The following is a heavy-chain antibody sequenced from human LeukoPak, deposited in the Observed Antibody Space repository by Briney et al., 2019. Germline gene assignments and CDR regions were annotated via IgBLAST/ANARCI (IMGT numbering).Heavy chain of an antibody. D-gene: IGHD3-10*01. Sequence: PGGSLRLSCTASGFTFGDYAMSWFRQAPGKGLEWVGFIRRKAYGGTTEYAASVKGRFTISRDDSKHIAYLQMNSLKTEDTAVYYCTRPYYGSGSYYDYFDYWGQGTLVTVSS. CDR2: IRRKAYGGTT. V-gene: IGHV3-49*03. J-gene: IGHJ4*02. CDR3: TRPYYGSGSYYDYFDY. CDR1: GFTFGDYA.